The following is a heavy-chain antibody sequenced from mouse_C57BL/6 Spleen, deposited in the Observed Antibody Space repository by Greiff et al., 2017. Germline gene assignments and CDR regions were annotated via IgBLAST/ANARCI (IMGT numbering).Heavy chain of an antibody. D-gene: IGHD1-1*01. J-gene: IGHJ3*01. Sequence: QVQLQQSGAELARPGASVKLSCKASGYTFTSYGISWVKQRTGQGLEWIGEIYPRSGNTYYNEKFKGKATLTADKSSSTAYMELRSLTSEDSAVYFCAYYYGSAFAYWGQGTLVTVSA. CDR3: AYYYGSAFAY. CDR1: GYTFTSYG. CDR2: IYPRSGNT. V-gene: IGHV1-81*01.